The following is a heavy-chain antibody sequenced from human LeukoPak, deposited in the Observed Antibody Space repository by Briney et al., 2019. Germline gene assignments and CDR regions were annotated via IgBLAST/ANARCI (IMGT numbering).Heavy chain of an antibody. Sequence: PSETLSLTCTVSGYSISSGYYWGWIRQPPGKGLEWIGSIYHSGSTYYNPSLKSRVTISVDTSKNQFSLKLSSVTAADTAVYYCARETVGRAGGDYWGQGALVTVSS. V-gene: IGHV4-38-2*02. CDR2: IYHSGST. CDR3: ARETVGRAGGDY. J-gene: IGHJ4*02. CDR1: GYSISSGYY. D-gene: IGHD1-26*01.